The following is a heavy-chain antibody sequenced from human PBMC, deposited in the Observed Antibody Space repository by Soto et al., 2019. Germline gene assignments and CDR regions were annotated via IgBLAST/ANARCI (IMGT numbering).Heavy chain of an antibody. CDR3: ATPGILTGYPGLDGGGY. J-gene: IGHJ4*02. D-gene: IGHD3-9*01. CDR1: GFTFSSYA. Sequence: GGSPRLSCAASGFTFSSYAMSWVRQAPGKGLEWVSAISGSGGSTYYADSVKGRFTISRDNSKNTLYLQMNSLRAEDTAVYYCATPGILTGYPGLDGGGYWGQGTLVTVSS. V-gene: IGHV3-23*01. CDR2: ISGSGGST.